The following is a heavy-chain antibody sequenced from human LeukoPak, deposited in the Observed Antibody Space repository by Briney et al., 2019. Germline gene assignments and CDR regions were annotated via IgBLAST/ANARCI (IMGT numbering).Heavy chain of an antibody. D-gene: IGHD3-22*01. CDR3: ARADYYDSSGPEAS. V-gene: IGHV3-48*01. CDR1: GFTFSSYS. Sequence: GGSLRLSCAASGFTFSSYSMNWVRQAPGKGLEWVSYISSSSSSTIYYADSVKGRFTISRDNAKNSLYLQMNSLRAEDTAVYYCARADYYDSSGPEASWGQGTLVTVSS. J-gene: IGHJ5*02. CDR2: ISSSSSSTI.